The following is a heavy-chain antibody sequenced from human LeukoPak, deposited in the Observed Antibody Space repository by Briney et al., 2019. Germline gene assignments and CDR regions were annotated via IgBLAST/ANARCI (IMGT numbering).Heavy chain of an antibody. D-gene: IGHD1-26*01. Sequence: GGSLRLSCAASGFTFSSYGMHWVRQAPGKGLEWVAFIRYDGSNKYYADSVKGRFTISRDNSKNTLYLQMNSLKTEDTGVYYCTTGYSGSGHDHSWGQGTLVTVSS. V-gene: IGHV3-30*02. CDR1: GFTFSSYG. CDR2: IRYDGSNK. CDR3: TTGYSGSGHDHS. J-gene: IGHJ4*02.